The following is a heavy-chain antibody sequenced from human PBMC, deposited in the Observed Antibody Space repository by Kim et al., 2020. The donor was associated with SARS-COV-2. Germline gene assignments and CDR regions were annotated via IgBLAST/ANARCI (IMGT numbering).Heavy chain of an antibody. D-gene: IGHD2-21*01. J-gene: IGHJ4*01. CDR3: ASRFRGTSIRLFGLFQFDY. V-gene: IGHV4-39*01. Sequence: SETLSLTCTVSGGSISTSGYYWGWIRQPPGQGLEWIGSVYYTGSTYYNPSLKSRVTISVDTSKNQFSLKLSSVTAADTAVYYCASRFRGTSIRLFGLFQFDYSGHGALVTVSS. CDR2: VYYTGST. CDR1: GGSISTSGYY.